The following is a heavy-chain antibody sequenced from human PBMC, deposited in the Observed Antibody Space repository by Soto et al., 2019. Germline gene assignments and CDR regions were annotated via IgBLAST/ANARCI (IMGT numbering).Heavy chain of an antibody. D-gene: IGHD3-16*01. Sequence: QVQLQESGPGLVKPSETLSLTCTVSGDSISNVYWSWIRQPAGKGLESMGRVSASARTNYNPSLQSRVPFSLDTSRNQFPLRLTPVSAAATAVFFCAPGRGRSPDLWGRGTRVIVSS. CDR2: VSASART. CDR1: GDSISNVY. J-gene: IGHJ2*01. V-gene: IGHV4-4*07. CDR3: APGRGRSPDL.